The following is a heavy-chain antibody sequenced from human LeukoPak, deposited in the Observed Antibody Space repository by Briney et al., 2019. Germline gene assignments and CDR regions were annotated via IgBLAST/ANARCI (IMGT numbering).Heavy chain of an antibody. CDR1: GYSISSGYY. CDR3: ARVSQQAPFYVYYYYYYMDV. V-gene: IGHV4-38-2*01. J-gene: IGHJ6*03. CDR2: IYHSGST. Sequence: SETLSLTCAVSGYSISSGYYWGWIRQPPGKGLEWIGSIYHSGSTYYNPSLKSRVTISVDTSKNQFSLKLSSVTAADTAVYYCARVSQQAPFYVYYYYYYMDVWGKGTTVTVSS. D-gene: IGHD5/OR15-5a*01.